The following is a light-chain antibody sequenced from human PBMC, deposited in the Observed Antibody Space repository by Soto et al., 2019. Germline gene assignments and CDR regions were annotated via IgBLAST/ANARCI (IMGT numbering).Light chain of an antibody. Sequence: DIQLTQSPAFLSASLGDRVTISCRASQGISSHLAWYQQKPGKAPELLIYAASTLQSGVPSRFSGSGSGTEFTLTISSLQPEDFATYFCQHLNSYPRALSFGGGTQLEIK. V-gene: IGKV1-9*01. J-gene: IGKJ4*01. CDR2: AAS. CDR1: QGISSH. CDR3: QHLNSYPRALS.